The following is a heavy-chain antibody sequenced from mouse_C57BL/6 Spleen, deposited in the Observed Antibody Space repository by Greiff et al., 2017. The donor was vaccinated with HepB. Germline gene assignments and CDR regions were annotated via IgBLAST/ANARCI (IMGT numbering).Heavy chain of an antibody. Sequence: VQLQQSGPGLVQPSQSLSITCTVSGFSLTSYGVHWVRQSPGKGLEWLGVIWRGGSTDYNAAFMSRLSITKDNSKSQVFFKMNSLQADDTAIYYCAKNYGDGSSWFAYWGQGTLVTVSA. CDR3: AKNYGDGSSWFAY. D-gene: IGHD2-3*01. CDR1: GFSLTSYG. CDR2: IWRGGST. J-gene: IGHJ3*01. V-gene: IGHV2-5*01.